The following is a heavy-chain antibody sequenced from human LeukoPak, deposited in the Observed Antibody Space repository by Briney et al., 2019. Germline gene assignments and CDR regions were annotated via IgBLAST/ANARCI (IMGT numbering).Heavy chain of an antibody. J-gene: IGHJ3*02. V-gene: IGHV4-39*01. CDR1: GGSISSSSYY. CDR3: ARHRETYYYDSSGYYYGFGAFDI. D-gene: IGHD3-22*01. CDR2: IYYSGST. Sequence: SETLSLTCTVSGGSISSSSYYWGWIRQPPGKGLEWIGRIYYSGSTYYNPSLKSRVTISVDTSKNQFSLKLSSVTAADTAVYYCARHRETYYYDSSGYYYGFGAFDIWGQGTMVTVSS.